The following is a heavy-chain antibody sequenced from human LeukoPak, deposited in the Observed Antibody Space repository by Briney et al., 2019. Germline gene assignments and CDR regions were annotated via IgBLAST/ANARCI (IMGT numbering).Heavy chain of an antibody. D-gene: IGHD2-15*01. CDR1: GYTFTGYY. J-gene: IGHJ6*03. CDR2: INPNSGGT. CDR3: ARDRGVDYCSGGSCSHYYYYMDV. Sequence: ASVKVSCKASGYTFTGYYMHWVRQAPGQGLEWMGWINPNSGGTNYAQKFQGRVTMTRDTSISTAYMELSRLRSDDTAVYYCARDRGVDYCSGGSCSHYYYYMDVWGKGTAVTISS. V-gene: IGHV1-2*02.